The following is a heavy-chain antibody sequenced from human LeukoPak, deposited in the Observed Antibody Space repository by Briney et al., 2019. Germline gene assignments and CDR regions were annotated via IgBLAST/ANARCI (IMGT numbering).Heavy chain of an antibody. CDR2: IYPGDSDT. CDR3: ARRIAAAGTPFDY. V-gene: IGHV5-51*01. D-gene: IGHD6-13*01. CDR1: GYSFTSYW. J-gene: IGHJ4*02. Sequence: GESLKISCKGSGYSFTSYWIGWVRQMPGKGLEWMGIIYPGDSDTRYSPSFQGRVTISADKSISTAYLQWSSLKASDTAMYYCARRIAAAGTPFDYWGQGTLVTVSS.